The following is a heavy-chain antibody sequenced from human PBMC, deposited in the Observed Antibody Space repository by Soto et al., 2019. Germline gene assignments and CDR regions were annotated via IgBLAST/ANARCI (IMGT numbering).Heavy chain of an antibody. D-gene: IGHD6-19*01. V-gene: IGHV3-23*01. Sequence: PGGSLRLSCAAPGFSFVNYAMNWVRQAPGKGLEWVSGLSGSGTSTYYADSVKGRFTISRDNSRDTLFLQMNSLTADDTAVYYCAKATTNGGWFNPFDSWGQGALVTVSS. CDR3: AKATTNGGWFNPFDS. J-gene: IGHJ4*02. CDR2: LSGSGTST. CDR1: GFSFVNYA.